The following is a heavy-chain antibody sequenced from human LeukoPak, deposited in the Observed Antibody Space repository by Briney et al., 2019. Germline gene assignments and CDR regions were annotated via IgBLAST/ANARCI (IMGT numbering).Heavy chain of an antibody. CDR1: GYTFTSYA. Sequence: ASVKVSCKASGYTFTSYAMNWVRQAPGQGLEGMGWINTNTGNPTYAQGFTGRFVFSLDTSVRTAYLQVSSLKAEDSAVCDFSGRVAVAGTLDTWFLPWGAGNPFTVSS. CDR3: SGRVAVAGTLDTWFLP. CDR2: INTNTGNP. J-gene: IGHJ5*02. D-gene: IGHD6-19*01. V-gene: IGHV7-4-1*02.